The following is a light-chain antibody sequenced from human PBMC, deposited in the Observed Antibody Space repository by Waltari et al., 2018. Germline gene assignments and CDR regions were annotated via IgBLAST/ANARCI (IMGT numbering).Light chain of an antibody. CDR3: QQYHDYPWT. Sequence: AIRMTQSPSSLSASIGDRVTISCRASQGVSTYLASYQQKPGKAPSLLIHAASTLQSGVPSRFSGSGTGTDFTLTITCLQSEDFATYYCQQYHDYPWTFGQGTKVDI. CDR1: QGVSTY. CDR2: AAS. J-gene: IGKJ1*01. V-gene: IGKV1-8*01.